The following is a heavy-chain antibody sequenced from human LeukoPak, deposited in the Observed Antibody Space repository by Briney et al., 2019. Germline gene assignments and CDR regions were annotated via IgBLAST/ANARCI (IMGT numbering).Heavy chain of an antibody. CDR3: VRLGGSSSVDY. CDR2: IGTDGSDT. J-gene: IGHJ4*02. D-gene: IGHD6-6*01. CDR1: EFAFSSYY. V-gene: IGHV3-74*01. Sequence: GGSLRLSCAVSEFAFSSYYMGWVRQAPGEGLVWVSRIGTDGSDTHYADAVKDRFTISRDNAKNTLYLQMHSLRVEDTAVYYCVRLGGSSSVDYWGQGTLVTISS.